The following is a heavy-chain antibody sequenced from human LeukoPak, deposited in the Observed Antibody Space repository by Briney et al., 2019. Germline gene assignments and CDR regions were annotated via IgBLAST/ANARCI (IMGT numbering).Heavy chain of an antibody. V-gene: IGHV3-74*01. Sequence: GGSLRLSCAASGFTFSSYWMHWVRQAPGKGLVWVSRINSDGSSTSYADSVKGRFTISRDNAKNTLYLQMNSLKAEDTAVYYCARAPTLYGSGPVLDYWGQGTLVTVSS. CDR2: INSDGSST. J-gene: IGHJ4*02. CDR3: ARAPTLYGSGPVLDY. CDR1: GFTFSSYW. D-gene: IGHD3-10*01.